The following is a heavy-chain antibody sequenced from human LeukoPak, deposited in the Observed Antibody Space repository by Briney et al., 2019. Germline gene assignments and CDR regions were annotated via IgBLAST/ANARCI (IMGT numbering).Heavy chain of an antibody. Sequence: SETLSLTCTVSGGSISSSSYYWGWIRQPPGKGLEWIGSIYYSGSTYYNPSLKSRVTISVDTSKNQFSLKLSSVTAADTAVYYCARHLYYYDSSGYYYYYYGMDVWGQGTTVTVSS. CDR2: IYYSGST. J-gene: IGHJ6*02. CDR3: ARHLYYYDSSGYYYYYYGMDV. V-gene: IGHV4-39*01. D-gene: IGHD3-22*01. CDR1: GGSISSSSYY.